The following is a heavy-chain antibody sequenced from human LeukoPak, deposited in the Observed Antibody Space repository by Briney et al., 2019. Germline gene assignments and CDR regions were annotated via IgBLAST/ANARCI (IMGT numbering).Heavy chain of an antibody. CDR2: INHSGST. CDR1: GGSFSGYY. J-gene: IGHJ4*02. V-gene: IGHV4-34*01. D-gene: IGHD2-2*01. Sequence: PSETLSLTCAVYGGSFSGYYWSWIRQPPGKGLEWIGEINHSGSTNYNPSLKSRVTISVDTSKSQFSLKLSSVTAADTAVYYCERGTRKYQYWGQGTLVTVSS. CDR3: ERGTRKYQY.